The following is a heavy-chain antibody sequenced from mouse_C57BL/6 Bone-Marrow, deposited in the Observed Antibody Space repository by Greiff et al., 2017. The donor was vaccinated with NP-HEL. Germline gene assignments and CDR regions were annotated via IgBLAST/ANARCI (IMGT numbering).Heavy chain of an antibody. CDR2: IDPSDSYT. CDR3: AREGNWDWFAY. D-gene: IGHD4-1*01. J-gene: IGHJ3*01. V-gene: IGHV1-50*01. Sequence: QVQLQQPGAELVKPGASVKLSCKASGYTFTSYWMQWVKQRPGQGLEWIGEIDPSDSYTNYNPKFQGKATLTVDTSSRAAYMQISSLTSEDSAVYYCAREGNWDWFAYWGQGTLVTVSA. CDR1: GYTFTSYW.